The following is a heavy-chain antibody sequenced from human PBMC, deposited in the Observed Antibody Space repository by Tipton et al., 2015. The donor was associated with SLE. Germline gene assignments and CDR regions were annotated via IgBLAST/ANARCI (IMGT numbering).Heavy chain of an antibody. CDR2: INHSGST. CDR3: ARPHSFYCSSTSCYMRRRGDAFDI. Sequence: AVYGGSFSGYYWSWIRQPPGKGLEWIGEINHSGSTNYNPSLESRVTISVDTSKNQFSLKLSSVTAADTAVYYCARPHSFYCSSTSCYMRRRGDAFDIWGQGTMVTVSS. D-gene: IGHD2-2*02. J-gene: IGHJ3*02. V-gene: IGHV4-34*01. CDR1: GGSFSGYY.